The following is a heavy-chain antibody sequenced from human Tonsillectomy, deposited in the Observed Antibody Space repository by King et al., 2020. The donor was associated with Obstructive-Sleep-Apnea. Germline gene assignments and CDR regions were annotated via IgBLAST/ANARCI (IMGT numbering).Heavy chain of an antibody. CDR3: AKVSFVSGQKIDY. CDR2: ITWDGRRT. D-gene: IGHD2-15*01. V-gene: IGHV3-43*01. J-gene: IGHJ4*02. CDR1: GFTFDDYT. Sequence: VQLVESGGVVVQPGGSLRLSCAASGFTFDDYTMHWVRQAPGKGLEWVSLITWDGRRTHFADSGKGRFTISRDNSKNSLYRQMNSLRTEDTASYYCAKVSFVSGQKIDYWGQGTLVTVSS.